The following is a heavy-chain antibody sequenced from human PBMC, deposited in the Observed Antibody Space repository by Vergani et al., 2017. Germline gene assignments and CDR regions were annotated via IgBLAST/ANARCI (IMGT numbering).Heavy chain of an antibody. V-gene: IGHV2-5*04. Sequence: QITLKESGPTLVKPTQTLTLTCTFSGFSPNTRGVSVAWIRQPPGKALDWLALIYWNDDQHYSPSLHNRVTITKDTSKNQVVITMTNMDYVDTGTYYCVYRKTEGGTTGCFYPFYYHLYMDGWGKGTTDTVSS. CDR3: VYRKTEGGTTGCFYPFYYHLYMDG. J-gene: IGHJ6*03. CDR2: IYWNDDQ. CDR1: GFSPNTRGVS. D-gene: IGHD1-7*01.